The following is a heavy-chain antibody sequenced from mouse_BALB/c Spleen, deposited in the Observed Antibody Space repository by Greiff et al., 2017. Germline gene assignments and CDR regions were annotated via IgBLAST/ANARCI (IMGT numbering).Heavy chain of an antibody. CDR3: VRNFLHYYAMDY. V-gene: IGHV2-2-2*01. CDR1: GFSLTSYG. J-gene: IGHJ4*01. CDR2: IWSGGST. Sequence: QVQLKQSGPGLVQPSQSLSITCTVSGFSLTSYGVHWVRQSPGKGLEWLGVIWSGGSTDYNAAFISRLSISKDNSKSRVFFKMNSLQADDTAIYYCVRNFLHYYAMDYWGQGTSVTVSS.